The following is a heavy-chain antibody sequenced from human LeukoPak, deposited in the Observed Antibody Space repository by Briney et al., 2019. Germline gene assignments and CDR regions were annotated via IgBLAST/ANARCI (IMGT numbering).Heavy chain of an antibody. CDR2: IKQDESEK. CDR3: ARVVNRVYFDY. V-gene: IGHV3-7*03. D-gene: IGHD4-23*01. Sequence: PGGSLRLSCAASGFTFRNYCMTWVRQVPGKGLEWVASIKQDESEKYFLDSVKGRFTISRDNAENSLYLQMNSLRAEDTAVYYCARVVNRVYFDYWGQGTLVTVSS. CDR1: GFTFRNYC. J-gene: IGHJ4*02.